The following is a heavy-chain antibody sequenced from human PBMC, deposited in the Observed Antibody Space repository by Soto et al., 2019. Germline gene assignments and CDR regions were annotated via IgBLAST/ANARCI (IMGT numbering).Heavy chain of an antibody. D-gene: IGHD5-18*01. V-gene: IGHV1-58*01. Sequence: ASVKVSCKASGFTFTSSAVQWVRQARGQRLEWIGWIVVGSGNTNYAQKFQERVTITRDMSTSTAYMELSSLRSEDTAVYYCAAGTAMVTYYYYYGMDVWGQGTTVTVSS. CDR3: AAGTAMVTYYYYYGMDV. CDR1: GFTFTSSA. J-gene: IGHJ6*02. CDR2: IVVGSGNT.